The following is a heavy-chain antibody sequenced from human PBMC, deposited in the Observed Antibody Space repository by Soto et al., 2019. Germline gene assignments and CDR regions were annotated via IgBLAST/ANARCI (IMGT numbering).Heavy chain of an antibody. V-gene: IGHV3-23*01. CDR2: LSGSGTAT. CDR1: GFTFSTYA. D-gene: IGHD3-3*01. Sequence: PGGSLRLSCAASGFTFSTYAMSWVRQAPGKGLEWVSSLSGSGTATYYADSVKGRFTISRDNSENTLYLQMNSLGVEDTAVYYCAKTRHYDFWTGYSNWFDPWGQGTLVTVSS. J-gene: IGHJ5*02. CDR3: AKTRHYDFWTGYSNWFDP.